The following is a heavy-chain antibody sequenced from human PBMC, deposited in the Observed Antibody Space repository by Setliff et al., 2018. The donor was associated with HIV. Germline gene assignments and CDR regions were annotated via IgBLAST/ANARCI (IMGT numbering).Heavy chain of an antibody. CDR1: GGTFRNNP. V-gene: IGHV1-69*13. CDR2: IIPIFGTT. Sequence: ASVKVSCKASGGTFRNNPINWVRQAPGQGLEWMGGIIPIFGTTNYAQKFQDRVTITADESTSTVYMELGSLRSEDTAVYYCASHTRLFGGNNWFDPWGQGTLVTVSS. CDR3: ASHTRLFGGNNWFDP. J-gene: IGHJ5*02. D-gene: IGHD3-16*01.